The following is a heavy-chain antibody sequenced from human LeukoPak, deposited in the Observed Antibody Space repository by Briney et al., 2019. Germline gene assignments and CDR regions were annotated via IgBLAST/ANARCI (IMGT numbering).Heavy chain of an antibody. CDR2: LSGSGGGT. Sequence: GGSLRLSCAVSGFTLSNYGMSWVRQAPGKGLEWVAGLSGSGGGTNYADSVQGRFTISRDNPKNTLYLQMNSLRAEDTAVYYCAKVHLTDILTGYSDYWGQGTLVTVSS. D-gene: IGHD3-9*01. V-gene: IGHV3-23*01. CDR1: GFTLSNYG. CDR3: AKVHLTDILTGYSDY. J-gene: IGHJ4*02.